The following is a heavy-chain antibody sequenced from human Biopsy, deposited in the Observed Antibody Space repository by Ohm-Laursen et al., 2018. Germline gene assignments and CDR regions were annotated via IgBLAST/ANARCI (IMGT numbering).Heavy chain of an antibody. CDR3: ASYDEAGGYFAY. CDR2: INSNRRST. Sequence: SLRLSCAAPGFTFNTYWMQWVRQAPGKGLVWVSRINSNRRSTAYADSVKGRFTISRDNAKNTLYLQLNSLRAEDTALYYCASYDEAGGYFAYWGQGALVTVSS. J-gene: IGHJ4*02. V-gene: IGHV3-74*03. D-gene: IGHD2-8*02. CDR1: GFTFNTYW.